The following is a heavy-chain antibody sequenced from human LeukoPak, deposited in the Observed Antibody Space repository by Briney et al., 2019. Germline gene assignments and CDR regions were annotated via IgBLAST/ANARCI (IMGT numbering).Heavy chain of an antibody. CDR2: ISAYNGNT. D-gene: IGHD3-3*01. CDR3: ARTGPITIFGVSTDWYFDL. Sequence: ASVKVSCKASGYTFTSYGISWVRQAPGQGLEWMGWISAYNGNTNYAQKLQGRVTMTTDTSTSTAYMELRSLRSDDTAVYYCARTGPITIFGVSTDWYFDLWGRGTLVTVSS. V-gene: IGHV1-18*01. J-gene: IGHJ2*01. CDR1: GYTFTSYG.